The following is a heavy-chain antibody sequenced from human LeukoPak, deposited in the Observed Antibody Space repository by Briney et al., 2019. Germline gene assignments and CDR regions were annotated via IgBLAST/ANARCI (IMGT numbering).Heavy chain of an antibody. Sequence: SETLSLTCAVSGGSFTGSFSTYYWSWIRQPPGKGLEWIGEINHSGSTTYNPSLKSRVTISIDTSKNHFSLKLSSVTAADTAVYYCAITMVRGVEYWGQGTLVTVSS. CDR1: GGSFTGSFSTYY. V-gene: IGHV4-34*01. CDR2: INHSGST. D-gene: IGHD3-10*01. CDR3: AITMVRGVEY. J-gene: IGHJ4*02.